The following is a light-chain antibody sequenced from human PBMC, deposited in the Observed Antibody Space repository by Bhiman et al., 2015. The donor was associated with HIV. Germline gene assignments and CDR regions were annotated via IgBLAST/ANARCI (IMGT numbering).Light chain of an antibody. CDR2: EVS. CDR1: GSDVGGYNH. CDR3: CSYAGSYFYV. J-gene: IGLJ1*01. V-gene: IGLV2-8*01. Sequence: QSALTQPASVSGSPGQSITISCTGSGSDVGGYNHVSWYQQHPGQAPKLMIYEVSKRPSGVPDRFSGSKSGNTASLTVSGLQAEDEADYYCCSYAGSYFYVFGTGTKVTVL.